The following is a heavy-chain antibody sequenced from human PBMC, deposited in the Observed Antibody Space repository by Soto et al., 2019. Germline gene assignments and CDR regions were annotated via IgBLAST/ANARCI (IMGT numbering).Heavy chain of an antibody. CDR3: ARSSSWYVFDY. CDR2: INAGNGNT. V-gene: IGHV1-3*01. D-gene: IGHD6-13*01. Sequence: AASVKVSCKASGYTFTSYAMHWVRQAPGQRLEWMGWINAGNGNTKYSQKFQGRVTITRDTSASTAYMELSSLRSEDTAVYYCARSSSWYVFDYWGQGTLVTVSS. J-gene: IGHJ4*02. CDR1: GYTFTSYA.